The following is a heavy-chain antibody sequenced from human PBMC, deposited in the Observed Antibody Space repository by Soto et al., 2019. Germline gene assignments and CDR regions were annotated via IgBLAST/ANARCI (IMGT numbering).Heavy chain of an antibody. CDR2: ISAYNGNT. Sequence: QVQLVQSGAEVKKPGASVKVSCKASGYTFTSYGISWVRQAPGQGLEWMGWISAYNGNTNYAQKLQGRVTMTTDTSTSTAYMGLRRLRSDDTAVYYCARELPTSRSYYYGMDVWGQGTTVTVSS. V-gene: IGHV1-18*01. J-gene: IGHJ6*02. CDR1: GYTFTSYG. CDR3: ARELPTSRSYYYGMDV.